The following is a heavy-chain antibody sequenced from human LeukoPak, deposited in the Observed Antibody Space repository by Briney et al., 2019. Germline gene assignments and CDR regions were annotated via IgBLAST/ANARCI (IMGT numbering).Heavy chain of an antibody. V-gene: IGHV3-21*01. D-gene: IGHD2-2*01. CDR3: ARLKGYCSSTSCYDYMDV. J-gene: IGHJ6*03. Sequence: GGSLRLSCAASGFTFSSYSMNWVRQAPGKGLEWVSSISSSSYIYYADSVKGRFTISRDNAKNSLYLQMNSLRAEDTAVYYCARLKGYCSSTSCYDYMDVWGKGTTVTVSS. CDR1: GFTFSSYS. CDR2: ISSSSYI.